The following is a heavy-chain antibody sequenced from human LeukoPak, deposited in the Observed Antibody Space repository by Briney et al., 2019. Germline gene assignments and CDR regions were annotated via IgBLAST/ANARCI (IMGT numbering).Heavy chain of an antibody. CDR1: GFTFSSYA. Sequence: GGSLRLSCAASGFTFSSYAMNWVRQAPGKGLEWVSSISSSSSYIYYADSVKGRFTISRDNAKNSLYLQMDSLRAEDTAVYYCARDQSRGLVGASPDAFDIWGQGTMVTVSS. CDR2: ISSSSSYI. V-gene: IGHV3-21*01. J-gene: IGHJ3*02. D-gene: IGHD1-26*01. CDR3: ARDQSRGLVGASPDAFDI.